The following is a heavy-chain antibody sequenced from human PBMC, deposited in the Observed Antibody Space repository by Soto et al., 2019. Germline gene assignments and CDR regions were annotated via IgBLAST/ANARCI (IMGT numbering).Heavy chain of an antibody. V-gene: IGHV3-30*01. Sequence: LRLSCAASGFTFSTFAMHWVRQAPGKGPQWVAGISSDGFNKYYADSVKGRFTISRDNSKNTLYVQMNSLRGEDTAVYYCARAPTTRFDYWGQGTPVTVSS. CDR2: ISSDGFNK. CDR1: GFTFSTFA. CDR3: ARAPTTRFDY. D-gene: IGHD4-17*01. J-gene: IGHJ4*02.